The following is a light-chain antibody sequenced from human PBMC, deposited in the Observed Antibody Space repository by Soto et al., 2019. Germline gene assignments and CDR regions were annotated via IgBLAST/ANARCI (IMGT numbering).Light chain of an antibody. Sequence: DIQLTQSPSFLSASVGDRVTITCRASQGLSSDLAWYQQKPGKAPKLLIYAASTLQSGVPSRFSGSGSRTEFTLTISSLQPEDFATYYCQQLNSYPITFGQGTRLEMK. J-gene: IGKJ5*01. CDR3: QQLNSYPIT. CDR1: QGLSSD. CDR2: AAS. V-gene: IGKV1-9*01.